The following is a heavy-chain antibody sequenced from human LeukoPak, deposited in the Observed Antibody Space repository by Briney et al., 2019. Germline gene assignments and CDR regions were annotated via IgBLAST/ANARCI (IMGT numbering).Heavy chain of an antibody. CDR1: GGSVISSNYF. CDR3: ARPIYDISGYYLFDY. D-gene: IGHD3-22*01. J-gene: IGHJ4*02. Sequence: SETLSLTCTVSGGSVISSNYFWSWIRQPPGKELEWIGYIFYSGTTNYSPSLKNRVTMSVDTSKNQFSLKLSSVTAADTAVYYCARPIYDISGYYLFDYWGQGTPVTVSS. V-gene: IGHV4-61*01. CDR2: IFYSGTT.